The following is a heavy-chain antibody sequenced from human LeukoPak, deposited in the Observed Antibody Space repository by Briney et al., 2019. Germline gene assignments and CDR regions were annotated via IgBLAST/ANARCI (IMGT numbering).Heavy chain of an antibody. J-gene: IGHJ4*02. V-gene: IGHV4-30-2*01. Sequence: PSETLSLTCTVSGGSISSYSWSWIRQPPGKGLEWIGYIYHSGSTYYNPSLKSRVTISADRSKNQFSLKLSSVTAADTAVYYCARTRNGGSFDYWGQGTLVTVSS. CDR1: GGSISSYS. D-gene: IGHD4-23*01. CDR2: IYHSGST. CDR3: ARTRNGGSFDY.